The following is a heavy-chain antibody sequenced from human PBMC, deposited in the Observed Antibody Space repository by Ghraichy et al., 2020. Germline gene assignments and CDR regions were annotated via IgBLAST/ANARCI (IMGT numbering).Heavy chain of an antibody. J-gene: IGHJ6*02. CDR2: ISAGSGVI. Sequence: GGSLRLSCVASGFMFDDYTMNWVRQAPGKGLEWVAPISAGSGVIYYAHSVRGRFTPSRDNAKNSLYLQMNVLRVEDTAVYYCARGSVPASIPYGVDVWGQGTTVIVSS. CDR1: GFMFDDYT. CDR3: ARGSVPASIPYGVDV. V-gene: IGHV3-21*01. D-gene: IGHD2-2*02.